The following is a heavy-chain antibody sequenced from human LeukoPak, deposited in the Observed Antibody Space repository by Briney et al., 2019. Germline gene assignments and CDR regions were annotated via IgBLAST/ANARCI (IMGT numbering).Heavy chain of an antibody. CDR2: IYYSGST. J-gene: IGHJ4*02. D-gene: IGHD5-18*01. CDR3: ARGRRVDAAMLSD. V-gene: IGHV4-39*07. CDR1: GGSISSSSYY. Sequence: PSETLSLTCTVSGGSISSSSYYWGWIRQPPGKGLEWIGSIYYSGSTYYNPSLKSRVTISVDTSKNQFSLKLSSVTAADTAVYYCARGRRVDAAMLSDWGQGTLVTVSS.